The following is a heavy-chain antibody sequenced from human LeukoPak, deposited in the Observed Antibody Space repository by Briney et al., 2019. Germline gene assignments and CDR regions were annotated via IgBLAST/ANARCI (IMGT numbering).Heavy chain of an antibody. J-gene: IGHJ4*02. V-gene: IGHV3-7*01. CDR1: GFTFSSYW. D-gene: IGHD4-23*01. CDR3: ARDRGYSSFDY. CDR2: IKENGSAI. Sequence: GGSLKLSCEASGFTFSSYWMSWVRQAPGKGLEWVANIKENGSAINYVDSVMGRFTISRDNAKNSLFLQMNSLRVEDTAVYYCARDRGYSSFDYWGQGTLVTVSS.